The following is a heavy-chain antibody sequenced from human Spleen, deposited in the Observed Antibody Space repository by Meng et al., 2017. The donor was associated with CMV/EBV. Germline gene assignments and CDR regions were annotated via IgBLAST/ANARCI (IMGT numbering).Heavy chain of an antibody. CDR2: ISSSGGTI. CDR1: KFTLNTYS. CDR3: AREGQIAVTGIFDY. V-gene: IGHV3-48*04. J-gene: IGHJ4*02. D-gene: IGHD6-19*01. Sequence: GESLKISCTASKFTLNTYSMNWVRQAPGRGLEWVSYISSSGGTIYYADSVKGRFTISRDNAKNSLYLQMNSLRAEDTAVYYCAREGQIAVTGIFDYWGQGTLVTVSS.